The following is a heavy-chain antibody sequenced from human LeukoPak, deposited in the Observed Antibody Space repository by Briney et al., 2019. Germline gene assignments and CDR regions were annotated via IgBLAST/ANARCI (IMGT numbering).Heavy chain of an antibody. CDR3: ARERIRGNIHFDDRSGYPPHDAFDI. D-gene: IGHD3-22*01. Sequence: ASVKVSCKASGYTFTSYYIHWVRQAPGQGLEWMGIINPRGGFTTYAPKFQGRVTMTRDTSTSTVYMELSSLRSEDTAVYYCARERIRGNIHFDDRSGYPPHDAFDIWGQGTLITVSS. V-gene: IGHV1-46*01. J-gene: IGHJ3*02. CDR2: INPRGGFT. CDR1: GYTFTSYY.